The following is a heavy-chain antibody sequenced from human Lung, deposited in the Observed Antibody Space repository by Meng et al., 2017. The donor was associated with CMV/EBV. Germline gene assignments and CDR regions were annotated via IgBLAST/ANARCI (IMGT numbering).Heavy chain of an antibody. Sequence: QVQLQESGPGLVKPSGTLSLTCAVSAGSISSSNWWSWVRQPPGKGLEWIGEAYHSGSTNYNPSLKSRVTISVDKSKNQFSLKLSSVTAADTAVYYCASFPPPGKQWLVTDYWGQGTLVTVSS. J-gene: IGHJ4*02. CDR3: ASFPPPGKQWLVTDY. CDR2: AYHSGST. CDR1: AGSISSSNW. V-gene: IGHV4-4*02. D-gene: IGHD6-19*01.